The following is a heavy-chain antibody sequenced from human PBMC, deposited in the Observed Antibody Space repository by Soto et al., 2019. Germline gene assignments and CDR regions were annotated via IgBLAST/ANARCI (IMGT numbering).Heavy chain of an antibody. J-gene: IGHJ4*02. Sequence: GGSLRLSCAASGFTFSSHAMSWVRQAPGKGLEWVSAISGSGGSTYYADSVKGRFTISRDNSKNTLYLQMNSLRAEDTAVYYCAKHYGDLTTSFDYWGQGTLVTVSS. CDR3: AKHYGDLTTSFDY. CDR1: GFTFSSHA. D-gene: IGHD4-4*01. V-gene: IGHV3-23*01. CDR2: ISGSGGST.